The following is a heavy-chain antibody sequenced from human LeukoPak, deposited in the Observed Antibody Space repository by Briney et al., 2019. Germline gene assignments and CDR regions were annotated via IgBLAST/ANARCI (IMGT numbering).Heavy chain of an antibody. CDR3: AKDRGEVPAAGRVRTFDY. D-gene: IGHD2-2*01. V-gene: IGHV3-30*18. CDR1: GFTFSRND. Sequence: GGSLGLSCAASGFTFSRNDMHWVRQAPGKGLEWVALVPYDGSSKYYGDSVKGRFTISRDNSQNTLYLQMDGLRGEDTAVYYCAKDRGEVPAAGRVRTFDYWGRGTLVTVSS. J-gene: IGHJ4*02. CDR2: VPYDGSSK.